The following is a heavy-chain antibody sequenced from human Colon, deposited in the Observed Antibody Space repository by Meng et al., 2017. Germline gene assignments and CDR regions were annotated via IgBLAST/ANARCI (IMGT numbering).Heavy chain of an antibody. D-gene: IGHD3-22*01. J-gene: IGHJ4*02. V-gene: IGHV4-4*02. CDR2: IFHGGNT. CDR3: ARDFHSTMTVFDS. Sequence: DPGAGLVRPSGPLSLPCPLAARSHTYYNLWSWVRQPPGKGREWIWEIFHGGNTNYHPSLKSRVTLSLDKSKNQFSLTLTSVTAADTAVYYCARDFHSTMTVFDSWGQGTLVTVSS. CDR1: ARSHTYYNL.